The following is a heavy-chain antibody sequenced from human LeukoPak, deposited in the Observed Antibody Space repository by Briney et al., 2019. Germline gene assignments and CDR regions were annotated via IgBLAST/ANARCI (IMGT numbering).Heavy chain of an antibody. CDR3: ARDRDLSDYWGQGTLFDY. V-gene: IGHV3-23*01. CDR2: ISGSGGST. J-gene: IGHJ4*02. Sequence: PGGSLRLSCAASGFTFSSYAMSWVRQAPGKGLEWVSAISGSGGSTYYADSVKGRFTISRDNSKNTLYLQMNSLRAEDTAVYYCARDRDLSDYWGQGTLFDYWGQGTLVTVSS. D-gene: IGHD4-11*01. CDR1: GFTFSSYA.